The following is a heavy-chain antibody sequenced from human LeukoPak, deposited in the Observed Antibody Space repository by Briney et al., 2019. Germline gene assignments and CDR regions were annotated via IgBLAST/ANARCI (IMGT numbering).Heavy chain of an antibody. CDR2: ISAYNGNT. V-gene: IGHV1-18*01. Sequence: ASVKVSCKTSGYTFTNYGISWVRQAPGQGLEWMGWISAYNGNTNYAQKLQGRVTMTTDTSTSTAYMELRSLGSDDTAVYYCARDKESGGSCCYNWFDPWGRGTLVTVSS. D-gene: IGHD2-15*01. CDR1: GYTFTNYG. CDR3: ARDKESGGSCCYNWFDP. J-gene: IGHJ5*02.